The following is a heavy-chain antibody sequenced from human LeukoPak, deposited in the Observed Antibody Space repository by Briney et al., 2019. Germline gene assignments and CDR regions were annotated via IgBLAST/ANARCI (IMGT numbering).Heavy chain of an antibody. J-gene: IGHJ3*02. V-gene: IGHV3-30*18. CDR2: ISYDGSNK. CDR3: AKARTPYGDYGSFGSFDI. CDR1: GFTFSSYG. Sequence: GRSLRLSCAASGFTFSSYGMHWVRQAPGKGLEWVAVISYDGSNKYYADSVKGRFTISRDISKNTLYLQMNSLRAEDTAVYYCAKARTPYGDYGSFGSFDIWGQGTMVTVSS. D-gene: IGHD4-17*01.